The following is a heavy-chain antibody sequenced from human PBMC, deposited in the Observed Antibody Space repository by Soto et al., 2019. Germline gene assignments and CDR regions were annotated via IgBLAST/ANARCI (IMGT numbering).Heavy chain of an antibody. J-gene: IGHJ5*02. V-gene: IGHV4-59*01. D-gene: IGHD3-10*01. CDR3: ARAHGSGSYYH. Sequence: SETLSLTCTVSGGSISSYYWSWIRQPPGKGLEWIGYIYYSGSTNYNPSLKSRVTISVDTSKNQFSLKLSSVTAADTAVYYCARAHGSGSYYHWGQGTLVTVSS. CDR1: GGSISSYY. CDR2: IYYSGST.